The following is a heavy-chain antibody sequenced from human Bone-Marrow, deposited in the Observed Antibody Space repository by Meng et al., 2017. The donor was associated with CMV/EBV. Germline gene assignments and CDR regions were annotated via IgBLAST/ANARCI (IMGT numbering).Heavy chain of an antibody. D-gene: IGHD3-22*01. Sequence: GESLKISCAASGFTFSSHAMSWVRQAPGKGLEWVSAISGSGGSTYYADSVKGRFTISRDNSKNTLYPQMNSLRAEDTAVYYCAKDHYYDSRPYYYYYGMDVWGQGTTVTVSS. CDR2: ISGSGGST. CDR1: GFTFSSHA. V-gene: IGHV3-23*01. CDR3: AKDHYYDSRPYYYYYGMDV. J-gene: IGHJ6*02.